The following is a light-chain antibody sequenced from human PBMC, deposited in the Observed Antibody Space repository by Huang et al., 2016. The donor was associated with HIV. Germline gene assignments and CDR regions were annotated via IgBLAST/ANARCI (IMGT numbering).Light chain of an antibody. CDR1: QSVSNN. V-gene: IGKV3-15*01. Sequence: EIVMTQSPATLSVSPGERATLSCSASQSVSNNLAWYQQKPGLAPTLLIYGASTRATGIPARFSGSGSGTRFTLTISSLQSEDFAVYYCQQYNNWPPEYTFGQGTKLEIK. CDR2: GAS. CDR3: QQYNNWPPEYT. J-gene: IGKJ2*01.